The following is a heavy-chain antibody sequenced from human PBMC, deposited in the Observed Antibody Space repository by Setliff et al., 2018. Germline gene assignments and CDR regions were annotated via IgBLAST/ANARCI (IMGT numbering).Heavy chain of an antibody. Sequence: SETLSLTCTVSGGSISSSSYYWGWIRQPPGKGLEWLGESNHSGSTSYNPSLKSRLTMSVDTSKTQVSLTLTSVTAADTAVYYCARINFYVSSGYYYAPELWGQGTTVTVSS. J-gene: IGHJ4*02. V-gene: IGHV4-39*07. CDR1: GGSISSSSYY. D-gene: IGHD3-22*01. CDR2: SNHSGST. CDR3: ARINFYVSSGYYYAPEL.